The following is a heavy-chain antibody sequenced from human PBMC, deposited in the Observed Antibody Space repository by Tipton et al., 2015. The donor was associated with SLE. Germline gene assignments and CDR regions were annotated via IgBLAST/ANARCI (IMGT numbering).Heavy chain of an antibody. CDR2: IDQGGDT. CDR3: ATFFGHSSASPDALDI. D-gene: IGHD6-6*01. Sequence: GLVKPSETLSLTCAVYGGSFSSDFWSWIRQSPGKGLQWIGEIDQGGDTKYNPSLKSRVTISVDTSNNQFSLNLSSVTAADTAVYYCATFFGHSSASPDALDIWGQGTMVTVSS. V-gene: IGHV4-34*01. J-gene: IGHJ3*02. CDR1: GGSFSSDF.